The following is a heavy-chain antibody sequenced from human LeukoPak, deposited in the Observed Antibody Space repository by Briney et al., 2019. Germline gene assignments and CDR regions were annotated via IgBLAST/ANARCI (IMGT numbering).Heavy chain of an antibody. Sequence: KPSETLSLTCTVSGGSISSSSYYWGWIRQPPGKGLEWIGSIYYSGSTYYNPSLKSRVTISVDTSKNQFSLKLSSVTAADTAVYYCARGPGIAVALRAFDIWGQGTMVTVPS. CDR3: ARGPGIAVALRAFDI. CDR2: IYYSGST. D-gene: IGHD6-19*01. J-gene: IGHJ3*02. V-gene: IGHV4-39*07. CDR1: GGSISSSSYY.